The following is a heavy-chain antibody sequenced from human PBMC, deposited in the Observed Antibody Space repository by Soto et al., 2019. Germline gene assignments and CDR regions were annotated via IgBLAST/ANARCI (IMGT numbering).Heavy chain of an antibody. Sequence: QVQLQQWGAGLLKPSETLSLTCAVYGGSFSGYYWSWIRQPPGKGLEWIGEINHSGSTNYNPSLKRRVTISVDTSKNQFSLKLSSVTAADTAVYYCARGHGGSWYYFDYWGQGTLVTVSS. V-gene: IGHV4-34*01. CDR3: ARGHGGSWYYFDY. CDR2: INHSGST. CDR1: GGSFSGYY. D-gene: IGHD6-13*01. J-gene: IGHJ4*02.